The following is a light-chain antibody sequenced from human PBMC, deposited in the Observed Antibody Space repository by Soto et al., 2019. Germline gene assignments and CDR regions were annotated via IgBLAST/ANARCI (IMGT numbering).Light chain of an antibody. J-gene: IGLJ2*01. CDR3: SSYASSSTVI. CDR1: SSDVGAYNY. Sequence: QSALTQPASVSGSPGQSITISCIGTSSDVGAYNYVSWYQQHPVKAPKLMIYDVSSRPSGISNRFSGSKSGNTASLTISGVQAEDEADYYCSSYASSSTVIFGGGTKLTVL. V-gene: IGLV2-14*01. CDR2: DVS.